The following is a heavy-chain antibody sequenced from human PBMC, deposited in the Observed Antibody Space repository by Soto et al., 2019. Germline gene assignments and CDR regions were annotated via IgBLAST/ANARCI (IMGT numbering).Heavy chain of an antibody. Sequence: GASVKVSCKASGYTFTSYGISWVRQAPGQGLEWMGWVSPSSGNTNYAQKFQGRVTMTRDTSTSTVYMELSSLRSEDAAVYFCARWAPDAFHVWGQGTLVTVSS. V-gene: IGHV1-18*01. CDR2: VSPSSGNT. CDR1: GYTFTSYG. CDR3: ARWAPDAFHV. J-gene: IGHJ3*01.